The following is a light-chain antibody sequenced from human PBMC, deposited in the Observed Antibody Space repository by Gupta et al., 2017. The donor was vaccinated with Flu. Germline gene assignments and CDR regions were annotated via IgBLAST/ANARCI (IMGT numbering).Light chain of an antibody. CDR3: QTADSNYNLF. CDR1: VLAEAF. J-gene: IGLJ2*01. CDR2: KDT. Sequence: PGQTAVITCSGDVLAEAFVYWYRQKTGQAPALVRGKDTKRASGIPDRCAGSTAGTTVTLTIRGVQPEDEVDYDCQTADSNYNLFFRGG. V-gene: IGLV3-25*03.